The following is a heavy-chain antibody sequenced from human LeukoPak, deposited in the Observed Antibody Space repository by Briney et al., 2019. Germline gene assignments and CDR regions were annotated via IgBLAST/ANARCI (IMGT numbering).Heavy chain of an antibody. CDR2: ISSSSSYI. V-gene: IGHV3-21*06. J-gene: IGHJ4*02. CDR1: GFTFSSYS. Sequence: GGPLRLSCAASGFTFSSYSMNWVRQAPGKGLEWVSFISSSSSYIYYADSVKGRFTISRDNAKNSLYLQMNSLRAEDTAVYYCARDDYGDLYYFDYWGQGTLVTVSS. D-gene: IGHD4-17*01. CDR3: ARDDYGDLYYFDY.